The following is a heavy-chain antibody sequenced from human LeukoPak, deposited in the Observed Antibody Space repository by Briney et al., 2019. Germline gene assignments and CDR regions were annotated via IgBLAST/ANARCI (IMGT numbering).Heavy chain of an antibody. V-gene: IGHV3-21*01. CDR1: GFTFSSYS. CDR2: ISSSSSYI. D-gene: IGHD2-2*01. Sequence: GGSLRLSCAASGFTFSSYSMNWVRQAPGKGLEWVSSISSSSSYIYYADSVKGRFTISRDNAKNSLYLRMNSLRAEDTAVYYCAREGDIVVVPADLDYWGQGTLVTVSS. CDR3: AREGDIVVVPADLDY. J-gene: IGHJ4*02.